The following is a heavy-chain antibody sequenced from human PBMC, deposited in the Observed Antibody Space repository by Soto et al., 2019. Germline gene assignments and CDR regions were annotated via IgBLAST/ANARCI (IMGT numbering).Heavy chain of an antibody. V-gene: IGHV4-61*01. CDR2: MSYSGSS. D-gene: IGHD2-15*01. CDR3: ARANRAVVYLDS. CDR1: GGTISSGNYY. Sequence: QVQLQESGPELVKPSETLSLTCTVSGGTISSGNYYWTWIQQPPGKGLEWIGYMSYSGSSNYNPSLKSRISMSIYTSKNQFSLNLSSVTAADTAVYYCARANRAVVYLDSWGQGALVTVSS. J-gene: IGHJ4*02.